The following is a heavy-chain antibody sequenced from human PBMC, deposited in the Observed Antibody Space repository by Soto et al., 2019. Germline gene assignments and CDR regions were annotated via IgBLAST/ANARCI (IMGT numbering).Heavy chain of an antibody. J-gene: IGHJ5*02. CDR2: IIPIFGTA. CDR1: GGTFSSYA. V-gene: IGHV1-69*12. CDR3: AREEVGPGWFDP. D-gene: IGHD1-26*01. Sequence: QVQLVQSGAEVKKPGSSVKVSCKASGGTFSSYAISWVRQAPGQGLEWMGGIIPIFGTANYAQKFQGRVTITAGESASTAYMELSSLRSEDTAVYYCAREEVGPGWFDPWGQGTLVTVSS.